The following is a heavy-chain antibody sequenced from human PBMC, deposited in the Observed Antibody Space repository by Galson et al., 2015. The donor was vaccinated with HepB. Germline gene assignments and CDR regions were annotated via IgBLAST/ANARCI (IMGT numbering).Heavy chain of an antibody. CDR3: ARLRRWDEYGSYPFFDF. V-gene: IGHV4-59*08. J-gene: IGHJ4*02. CDR2: IYYTGST. CDR1: GGSISGYY. Sequence: SETLSLTCTVSGGSISGYYWTWIRQPPGKKLQWLGFIYYTGSTNYNPSLKSRVTISVDSSKNQFSLKLSSVTAADTAVYYCARLRRWDEYGSYPFFDFWGQGTLVTVSS. D-gene: IGHD4-17*01.